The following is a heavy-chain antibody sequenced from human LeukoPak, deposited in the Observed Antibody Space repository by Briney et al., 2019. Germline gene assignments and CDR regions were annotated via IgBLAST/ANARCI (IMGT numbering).Heavy chain of an antibody. V-gene: IGHV1-18*01. Sequence: GASVKVSCKASGYTFTSYGISWVRQAPGQGLEWMGWISAYNGNTNYAQKLQGRVTMTTDTSTSTAYMELRSLRSDDTAVYYCARDVSMAAAGTVNYYYYYYMDVWGKGTTVTISS. CDR2: ISAYNGNT. CDR1: GYTFTSYG. J-gene: IGHJ6*03. CDR3: ARDVSMAAAGTVNYYYYYYMDV. D-gene: IGHD6-13*01.